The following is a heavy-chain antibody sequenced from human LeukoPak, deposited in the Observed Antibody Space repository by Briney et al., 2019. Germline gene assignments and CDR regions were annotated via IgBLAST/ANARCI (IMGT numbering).Heavy chain of an antibody. CDR3: AREAGDKTYYFDY. Sequence: GGSLRLSCAASGFTVSSNYMSWVRQAPGKGLEWVSVICSGGSTYYADSVKGRFTISRDNSKNTLYLQMNSLRAEDTAVYYCAREAGDKTYYFDYWGQGTLVTVSS. V-gene: IGHV3-53*01. J-gene: IGHJ4*02. CDR1: GFTVSSNY. D-gene: IGHD7-27*01. CDR2: ICSGGST.